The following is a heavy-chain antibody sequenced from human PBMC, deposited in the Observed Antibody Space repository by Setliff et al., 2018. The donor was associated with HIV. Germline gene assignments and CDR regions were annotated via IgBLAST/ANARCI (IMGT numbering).Heavy chain of an antibody. CDR2: IKSKSDGGTI. CDR1: GFTFSNGW. Sequence: NPGGSLRLSCAASGFTFSNGWMSWVRQAPGKGLEWVALIKSKSDGGTIDYSAPVKGRFTISRDDSRNMLYLQMDSLKTEDTAVYYCTTDPGGDPYYFDQWGQGTLVTVSS. CDR3: TTDPGGDPYYFDQ. V-gene: IGHV3-15*01. D-gene: IGHD3-16*01. J-gene: IGHJ4*02.